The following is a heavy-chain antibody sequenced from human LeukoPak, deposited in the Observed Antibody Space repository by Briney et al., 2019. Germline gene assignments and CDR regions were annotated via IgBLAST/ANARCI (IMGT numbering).Heavy chain of an antibody. CDR1: GFTFSSYA. Sequence: GGSLRLSCAASGFTFSSYAMSWVRQAPGKGLEWVSAISGSGGSTYYADSVKGRFTISRDNSKNTLYLQMNSLRAEDTAVYYCAKAGRYCSGGSCYHLALDYWGQGTLVTVSS. D-gene: IGHD2-15*01. J-gene: IGHJ4*02. CDR2: ISGSGGST. V-gene: IGHV3-23*01. CDR3: AKAGRYCSGGSCYHLALDY.